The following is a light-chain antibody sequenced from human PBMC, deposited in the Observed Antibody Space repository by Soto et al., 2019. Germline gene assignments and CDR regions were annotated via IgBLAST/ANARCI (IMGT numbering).Light chain of an antibody. Sequence: QSVLTQPPSASGTPGQRVTISCSGSSSNIESNTVNWYQQLPGTAPTLLIYSNHQRPSGVPDRFSGSKSGTSASLAISGLQSEDEADYYCAAWDDSLNGVVFGGGTKLTVL. CDR1: SSNIESNT. CDR2: SNH. CDR3: AAWDDSLNGVV. V-gene: IGLV1-44*01. J-gene: IGLJ2*01.